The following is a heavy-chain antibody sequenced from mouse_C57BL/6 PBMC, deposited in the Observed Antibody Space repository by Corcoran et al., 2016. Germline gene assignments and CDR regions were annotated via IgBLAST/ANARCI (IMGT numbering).Heavy chain of an antibody. Sequence: QIQLVQSGPELKKPGETVKISCKASGYTFTTYGMSLVKQAPGKGLKWMGWINTYSGVPTYADDFKGRFAFSLETSASTAYLQINNLKNEDTATYFCAPGVLFLFYWGQGTTLTVSS. J-gene: IGHJ2*01. CDR3: APGVLFLFY. CDR1: GYTFTTYG. CDR2: INTYSGVP. V-gene: IGHV9-3*01.